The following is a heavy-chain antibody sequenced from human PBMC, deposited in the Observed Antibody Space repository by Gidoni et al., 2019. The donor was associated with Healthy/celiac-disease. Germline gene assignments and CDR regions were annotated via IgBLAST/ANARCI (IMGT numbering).Heavy chain of an antibody. V-gene: IGHV3-15*01. CDR2: IKSKTDGGTT. Sequence: EVQLVESGGGLVKPGGSLRLSCAASGFTFSNAWMSWVRQAPGKGLEWVGRIKSKTDGGTTDYAAPVKGRFTISRDDSKNTLYLQMNSLKTEDTAVYYCTTGIVVVPAAILPDYWGQGTLVTVSS. CDR1: GFTFSNAW. J-gene: IGHJ4*02. D-gene: IGHD2-2*01. CDR3: TTGIVVVPAAILPDY.